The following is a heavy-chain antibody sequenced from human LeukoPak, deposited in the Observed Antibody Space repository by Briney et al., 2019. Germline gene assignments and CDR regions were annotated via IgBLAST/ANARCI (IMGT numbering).Heavy chain of an antibody. J-gene: IGHJ6*03. CDR2: FDPEDGET. CDR1: GYTLTELS. D-gene: IGHD3-22*01. Sequence: GASVKVSCKVSGYTLTELSMHWVRQAPGKGREWMGGFDPEDGETNYAQKFQGRVTMTEDTSTDTAYMELSSLRSEDTAVYYCATAAYDSSGYSLKDYYYMDVWGKGTTVTVSS. CDR3: ATAAYDSSGYSLKDYYYMDV. V-gene: IGHV1-24*01.